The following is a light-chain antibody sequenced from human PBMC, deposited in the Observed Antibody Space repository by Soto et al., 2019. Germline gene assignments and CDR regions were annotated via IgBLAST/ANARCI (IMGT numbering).Light chain of an antibody. CDR3: QHYNSYA. V-gene: IGKV1-5*01. CDR1: QSISNW. J-gene: IGKJ1*01. CDR2: HAS. Sequence: DIQMTQSPSSLSASVGDRVTITCQASQSISNWLAWYQQKPGTAPKVLIYHASNLQSGVPSRFSGSGSGTEFTLNISSMQPEYFATYYCQHYNSYAFGQGTKVAIK.